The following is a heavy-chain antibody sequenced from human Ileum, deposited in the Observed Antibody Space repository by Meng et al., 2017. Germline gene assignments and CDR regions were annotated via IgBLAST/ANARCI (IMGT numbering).Heavy chain of an antibody. Sequence: LLVQGGALIQPRGALRLSRSASGVNVSSNYMGWVREAPGKGLEWVSVIYSDGSTYYADSVKGRFTISRDNSRNTLYLQMNSLRADDTAVYYCVREQYESRGHWGQGTLVTVSS. CDR2: IYSDGST. CDR3: VREQYESRGH. V-gene: IGHV3-53*01. D-gene: IGHD3-22*01. CDR1: GVNVSSNY. J-gene: IGHJ4*02.